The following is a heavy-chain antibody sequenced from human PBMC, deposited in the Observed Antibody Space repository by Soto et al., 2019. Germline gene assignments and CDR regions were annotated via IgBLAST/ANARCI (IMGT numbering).Heavy chain of an antibody. D-gene: IGHD3-9*01. CDR1: GFPFTHAW. V-gene: IGHV3-15*07. Sequence: GGSLRLSCAASGFPFTHAWFHWVRQAPGKGLEWVGRIKSKTEGSTQDYAASVKGRFTISRDESKDTLYLQMNSLKTEDTALYYCTTVGGESIFQFFYWPDYWGQGTLVTVSS. CDR2: IKSKTEGSTQ. J-gene: IGHJ4*02. CDR3: TTVGGESIFQFFYWPDY.